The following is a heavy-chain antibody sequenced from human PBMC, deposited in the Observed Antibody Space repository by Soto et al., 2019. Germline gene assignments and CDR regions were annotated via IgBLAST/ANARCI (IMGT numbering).Heavy chain of an antibody. CDR1: GGTFNKFA. V-gene: IGHV1-69*01. Sequence: VQLVQSGAEVKKTGSSVKVSCKASGGTFNKFAFSWVRQAPGQGFEWMVGIIPLFRSANYAQRFRGRIPITADEYTSTVYLYLNDPTSDDTAVYYCARTYCASGNCPRFNYTVDHWGLGTTVTVSS. J-gene: IGHJ6*02. CDR2: IIPLFRSA. CDR3: ARTYCASGNCPRFNYTVDH. D-gene: IGHD2-21*01.